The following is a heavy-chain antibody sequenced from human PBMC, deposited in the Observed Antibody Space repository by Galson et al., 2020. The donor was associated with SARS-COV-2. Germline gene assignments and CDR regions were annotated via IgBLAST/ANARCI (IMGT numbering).Heavy chain of an antibody. V-gene: IGHV1-8*01. D-gene: IGHD3-3*01. CDR1: GYTFTSYD. CDR2: MNPNSGNT. CDR3: ARGDSPRETYYDFWSGYYRAYGMDV. J-gene: IGHJ6*02. Sequence: ASVKVSCKASGYTFTSYDINWVRQATGQGLEWMGWMNPNSGNTGYAQKFQGRVTMTRNTSISTAYMELSSLRSEDTAVYYCARGDSPRETYYDFWSGYYRAYGMDVWGQGTTVTVSS.